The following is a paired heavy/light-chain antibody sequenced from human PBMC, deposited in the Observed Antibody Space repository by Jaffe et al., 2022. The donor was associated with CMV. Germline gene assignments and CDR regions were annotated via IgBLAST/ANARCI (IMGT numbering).Light chain of an antibody. J-gene: IGKJ3*01. CDR1: QGISSY. CDR3: QQLNSYPPPFT. Sequence: IQLTQSPSSLSASVGDRVTITCRASQGISSYLAWYQQKPGKAPKLLIYAASTLQSGVPSRFSGSGSGTDFTLTISSLQPEDFATYYCQQLNSYPPPFTFGPGTKVDIK. CDR2: AAS. V-gene: IGKV1-9*01.
Heavy chain of an antibody. Sequence: EVQLVQSGAEVKKPGESLRISCKGSGYSFTSYWISWVRQMPGKGLEWMGRIDPSDSYTNYSPSFQGHVTISADKSISTAYLQWSSLKASDTAMYYCARQHGYLNSSSWFPLDYYYYMDVWGKGTTVTVSS. CDR2: IDPSDSYT. J-gene: IGHJ6*03. CDR3: ARQHGYLNSSSWFPLDYYYYMDV. V-gene: IGHV5-10-1*03. D-gene: IGHD6-13*01. CDR1: GYSFTSYW.